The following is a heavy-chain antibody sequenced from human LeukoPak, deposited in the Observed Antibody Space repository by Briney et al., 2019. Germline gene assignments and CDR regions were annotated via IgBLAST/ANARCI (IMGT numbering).Heavy chain of an antibody. CDR1: GFTFDDYA. Sequence: GGSLRLSCAASGFTFDDYAMHWVRQAPGKGLEWVSGISWNSGSIGYADSVKGRFTISRDNAKNSLYLQVNSLRAEDMALYYCAREYSSGWYGDDAFDIWGQGTMVTVSS. J-gene: IGHJ3*02. D-gene: IGHD6-19*01. V-gene: IGHV3-9*03. CDR3: AREYSSGWYGDDAFDI. CDR2: ISWNSGSI.